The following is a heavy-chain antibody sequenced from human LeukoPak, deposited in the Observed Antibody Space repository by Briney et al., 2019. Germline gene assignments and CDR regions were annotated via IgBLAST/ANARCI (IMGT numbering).Heavy chain of an antibody. CDR3: ARVDVVYGDYRFDY. Sequence: ASVKVSCKASGYTFTSYAMHWVRQAPGQRLEWMGWINAGNGNTKYSQKFQGRVTITRDTSASTAYMELSSLRSEDTAVYYCARVDVVYGDYRFDYWGQGTLVTVSS. V-gene: IGHV1-3*01. D-gene: IGHD4-17*01. CDR1: GYTFTSYA. CDR2: INAGNGNT. J-gene: IGHJ4*02.